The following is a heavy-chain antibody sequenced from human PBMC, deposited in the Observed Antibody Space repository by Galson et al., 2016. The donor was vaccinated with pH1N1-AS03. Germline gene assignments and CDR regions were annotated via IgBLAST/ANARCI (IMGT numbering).Heavy chain of an antibody. J-gene: IGHJ5*02. D-gene: IGHD2-15*01. V-gene: IGHV1-8*03. Sequence: SVKVSCKASGYTFTTYDINWVRQAPGQGLEWMGWMNPDSGYTGYAPSFQGRVTITRDTSISTAYMELSSLRSEDTAVYYCARGVVDCSGPACSGTLRFDPWGQGTLVTVSS. CDR2: MNPDSGYT. CDR3: ARGVVDCSGPACSGTLRFDP. CDR1: GYTFTTYD.